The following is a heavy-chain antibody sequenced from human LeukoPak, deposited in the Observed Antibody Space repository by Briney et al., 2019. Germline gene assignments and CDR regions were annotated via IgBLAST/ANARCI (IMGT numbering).Heavy chain of an antibody. CDR3: AKDRH. V-gene: IGHV3-9*01. J-gene: IGHJ4*02. Sequence: PGGSLRLSCAASGFTFDDYAMHWVRQAPGKGQEWVSGISWNSGSIGYADSVKGRFTISRDNAKNSLYLQMNSLRAEDTALYYCAKDRHWGQGTLVTVSS. CDR1: GFTFDDYA. CDR2: ISWNSGSI.